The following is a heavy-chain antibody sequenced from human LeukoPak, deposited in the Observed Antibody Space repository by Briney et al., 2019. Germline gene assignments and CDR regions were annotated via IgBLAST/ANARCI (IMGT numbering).Heavy chain of an antibody. J-gene: IGHJ3*02. D-gene: IGHD1-26*01. Sequence: GGSLRLSCAASGFIFSSYEMNWVRQAPGKGLEWVSYISRSGSTIYYADSVKGRFTISRDNAKNSLYLQMSSLRAEDTAVYYCARALGATATTMYYLAFDIWGQGTMVTVSS. CDR1: GFIFSSYE. V-gene: IGHV3-48*03. CDR2: ISRSGSTI. CDR3: ARALGATATTMYYLAFDI.